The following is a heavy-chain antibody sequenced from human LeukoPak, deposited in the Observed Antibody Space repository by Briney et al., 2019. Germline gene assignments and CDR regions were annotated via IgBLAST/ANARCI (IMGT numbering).Heavy chain of an antibody. J-gene: IGHJ5*02. CDR3: ARSGYDFWSGYYS. CDR1: GGTFSSYA. Sequence: SVKVSCKASGGTFSSYAISWVRQAPGQGLEWMGGIIPIFGTANYAQKFQGRVTITADKSTSTAYMELSRLRSDDTAVYYCARSGYDFWSGYYSWGQGTLVTVSS. D-gene: IGHD3-3*01. CDR2: IIPIFGTA. V-gene: IGHV1-69*06.